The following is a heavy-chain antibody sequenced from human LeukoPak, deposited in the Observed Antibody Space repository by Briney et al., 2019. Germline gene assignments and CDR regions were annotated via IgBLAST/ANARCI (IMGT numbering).Heavy chain of an antibody. CDR1: GDTFTSYD. V-gene: IGHV1-18*01. J-gene: IGHJ4*02. CDR3: ARDAGQVEEADY. CDR2: INPYNGNT. Sequence: GASVKVSCKASGDTFTSYDISWVRQAPGQGLEWMGWINPYNGNTNYAQKLQGRLTMTSDTSTNTAYMDLKSLRSDDTAVYYCARDAGQVEEADYWGQGTLVTVSS.